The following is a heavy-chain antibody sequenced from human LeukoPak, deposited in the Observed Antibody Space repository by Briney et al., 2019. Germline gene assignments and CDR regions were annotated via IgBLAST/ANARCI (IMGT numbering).Heavy chain of an antibody. D-gene: IGHD3-22*01. V-gene: IGHV1-18*01. CDR3: ARGYLSYSSTGYYDF. Sequence: ASVKVSCKASGYTFTSYSISWVRQVPGQGLEWMGWISAYNGNTNYAQKLQDRVTMTTDTSTSTAYMELRSLRSDDTAVFYCARGYLSYSSTGYYDFWGQGTLVTVSS. J-gene: IGHJ4*02. CDR1: GYTFTSYS. CDR2: ISAYNGNT.